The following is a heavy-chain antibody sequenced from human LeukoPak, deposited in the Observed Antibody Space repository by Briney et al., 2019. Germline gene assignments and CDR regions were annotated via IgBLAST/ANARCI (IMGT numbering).Heavy chain of an antibody. CDR3: ARDPPYYDNSGYYYDY. J-gene: IGHJ4*02. CDR1: GFTFSSYA. CDR2: ISGSSLYI. D-gene: IGHD3-22*01. Sequence: GGSLRLSCAASGFTFSSYAMHWVRQAPGKGLEWVSSISGSSLYIYYADSVKGRFTISRDNAKNSLYLQMNSLRAEDTAVYYCARDPPYYDNSGYYYDYWGQGTLVTVSS. V-gene: IGHV3-21*01.